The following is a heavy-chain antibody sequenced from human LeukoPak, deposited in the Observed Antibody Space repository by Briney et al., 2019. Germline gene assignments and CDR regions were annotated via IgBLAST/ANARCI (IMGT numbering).Heavy chain of an antibody. CDR3: AKDGGEVPAAIPYYFDY. V-gene: IGHV3-23*01. J-gene: IGHJ4*02. CDR1: GFTFSSYA. CDR2: ISGSGGST. D-gene: IGHD2-2*01. Sequence: GASLRLSCVASGFTFSSYAMSWVRQAPGKGLEWVSAISGSGGSTYYADSVKGRFTISRDNSKNTLYLQMNSLRAEDTAVYYCAKDGGEVPAAIPYYFDYWGQGTLVTVSS.